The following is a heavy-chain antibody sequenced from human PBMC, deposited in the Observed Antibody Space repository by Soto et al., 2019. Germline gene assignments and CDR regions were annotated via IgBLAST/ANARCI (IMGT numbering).Heavy chain of an antibody. V-gene: IGHV3-30*18. J-gene: IGHJ6*02. CDR2: ISYDGSNK. CDR1: GFTFISYG. D-gene: IGHD6-13*01. CDR3: AKQSSTHQTDYYYGMDV. Sequence: GGSLRLSCAASGFTFISYGMHWVRQAPGKGLEWVAVISYDGSNKYYADSVKGRFTISRDNSKNTLYLQMNSLRAEDTAVYYCAKQSSTHQTDYYYGMDVWGQGTTVTVSS.